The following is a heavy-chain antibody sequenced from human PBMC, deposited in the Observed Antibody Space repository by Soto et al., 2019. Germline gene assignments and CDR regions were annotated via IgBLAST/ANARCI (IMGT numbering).Heavy chain of an antibody. Sequence: SETLSLTCTVSGGSISSGGYYWSWIRQHPGKGLEWIGYIYYSGSTYYNPSLKSRININPDTSKNQFSLQLSSVTPEDTAVYYCARAVYSNYYYYFSGMDVWGQGTTVTVSS. J-gene: IGHJ6*02. CDR1: GGSISSGGYY. D-gene: IGHD4-4*01. V-gene: IGHV4-30-4*08. CDR2: IYYSGST. CDR3: ARAVYSNYYYYFSGMDV.